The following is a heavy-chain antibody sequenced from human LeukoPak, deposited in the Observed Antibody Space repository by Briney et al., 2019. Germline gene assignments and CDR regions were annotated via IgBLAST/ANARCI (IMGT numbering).Heavy chain of an antibody. CDR1: GFTFSSYG. Sequence: GGSLRLSCAASGFTFSSYGMSWVRQAPGKGLEWVSYISSASKMIYYAGSVKGRFTISRDNAKNSLYLQMSTLRADDTAVYYCARDRGSANCSGGSCRFYFDYWGQGTLVTVSS. CDR2: ISSASKMI. CDR3: ARDRGSANCSGGSCRFYFDY. V-gene: IGHV3-48*01. J-gene: IGHJ4*02. D-gene: IGHD2-15*01.